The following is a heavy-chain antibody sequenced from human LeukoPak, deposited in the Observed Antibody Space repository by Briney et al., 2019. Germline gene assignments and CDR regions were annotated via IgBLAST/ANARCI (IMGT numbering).Heavy chain of an antibody. J-gene: IGHJ4*02. D-gene: IGHD2-21*02. V-gene: IGHV3-21*04. CDR2: ISSSSSYI. CDR1: GFTFSSYS. Sequence: PGGSLRLSCAASGFTFSSYSMNWVRQAPGKGLEWVSSISSSSSYIYYADSVKGRFTISRDNAKNSLYLQMNSLRVEDTAVYYCAKGPVVTLDSWGQGTPVTVSS. CDR3: AKGPVVTLDS.